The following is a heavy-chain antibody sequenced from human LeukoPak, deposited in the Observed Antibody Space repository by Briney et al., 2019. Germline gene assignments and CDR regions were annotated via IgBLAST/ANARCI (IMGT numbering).Heavy chain of an antibody. CDR3: AADLDCGGDCQGRGTTFDP. CDR2: IVVGSGNT. D-gene: IGHD2-21*02. V-gene: IGHV1-58*02. CDR1: GYTFTSYG. J-gene: IGHJ5*02. Sequence: ASVKVSCKASGYTFTSYGISWVRQAPGQGLEWMGWIVVGSGNTNYAQKFQERVTITRDMSTSTAYMELSSLRSEDTAVYYCAADLDCGGDCQGRGTTFDPWGQGTLVTVSS.